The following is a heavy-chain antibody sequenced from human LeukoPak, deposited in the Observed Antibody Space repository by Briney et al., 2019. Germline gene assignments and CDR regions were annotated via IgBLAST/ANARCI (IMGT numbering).Heavy chain of an antibody. CDR1: GFTFSSYE. J-gene: IGHJ4*02. V-gene: IGHV3-48*03. D-gene: IGHD5-18*01. Sequence: GGSLRLSCAASGFTFSSYEMNWVRQAPGKGLEWVSYISSSGSTIYYADSVKGRFTISRDNAKNSLYLQMNSLRAEDTAVYYCARDRGGYSYGNGVLGYWGQGTLVTVSS. CDR2: ISSSGSTI. CDR3: ARDRGGYSYGNGVLGY.